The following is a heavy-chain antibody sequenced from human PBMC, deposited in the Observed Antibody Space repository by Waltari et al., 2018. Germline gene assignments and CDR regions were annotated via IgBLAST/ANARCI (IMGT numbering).Heavy chain of an antibody. CDR3: ARDGEDYYDSSGYRWFDP. CDR1: GYTFTSYA. J-gene: IGHJ5*02. V-gene: IGHV1-3*01. Sequence: QVQLVQSGAEVKKPGASVKVSCKASGYTFTSYAMHWVRQAPGKRLEWMGWINAGNGNTKYSQKFQGRVTITRDTSASTAYMELSSLRSEGTAVYYCARDGEDYYDSSGYRWFDPWGQGTLVTVSS. CDR2: INAGNGNT. D-gene: IGHD3-22*01.